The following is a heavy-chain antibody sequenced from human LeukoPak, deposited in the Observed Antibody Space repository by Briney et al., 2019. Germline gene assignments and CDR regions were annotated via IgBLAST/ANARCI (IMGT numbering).Heavy chain of an antibody. D-gene: IGHD3-10*01. J-gene: IGHJ5*02. CDR3: ARGSYQLLNWFDP. V-gene: IGHV4-39*07. CDR2: IYYSGST. Sequence: KPSETLSLTCTVSGGSISSYYWSWIRQPPGKGLEWIGSIYYSGSTYYNPSLKTRVTISIDTSKNQFSLKLSSVTAADTAVYFCARGSYQLLNWFDPWGQGTLVTVSS. CDR1: GGSISSYY.